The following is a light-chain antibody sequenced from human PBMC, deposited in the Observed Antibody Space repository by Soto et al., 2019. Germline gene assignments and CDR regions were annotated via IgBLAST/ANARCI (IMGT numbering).Light chain of an antibody. J-gene: IGKJ4*01. CDR2: DVS. CDR3: QQRSSWQALS. CDR1: ESVGSF. V-gene: IGKV3-11*01. Sequence: EIVLTQAPATLCLSPGGRATLSCRASESVGSFLAWYQHKPGQSPRLLVYDVSTRATGIPARFSGSGSGTDFTLTINSLEPEDFAVYYCQQRSSWQALSFGGGTKVDIK.